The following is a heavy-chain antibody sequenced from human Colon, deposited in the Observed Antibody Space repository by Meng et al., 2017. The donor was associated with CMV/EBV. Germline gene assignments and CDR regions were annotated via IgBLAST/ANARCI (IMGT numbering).Heavy chain of an antibody. J-gene: IGHJ3*02. Sequence: GESLKISCAASGFTFSSYAMSWVRQAPGKGLEWVSAISGSGGSTYYADSVKGRFTISRDNSKNTLYLQMNSLRAEDTAVYYCALAARGLGPLLAFDIWGQGTMVTVSS. D-gene: IGHD2-15*01. CDR1: GFTFSSYA. CDR2: ISGSGGST. CDR3: ALAARGLGPLLAFDI. V-gene: IGHV3-23*01.